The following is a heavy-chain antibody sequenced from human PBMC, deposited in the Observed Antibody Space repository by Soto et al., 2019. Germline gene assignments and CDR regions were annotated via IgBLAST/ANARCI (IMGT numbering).Heavy chain of an antibody. CDR3: ARHDLDLGNQFAH. Sequence: SETVSLTCAVSGGSISSGGYSWSWIRLPPGKGLEWIGYIYYSGSTYYKPSLKSRVTISVDRSKNEFSLKLSSVTAADTAVYYCARHDLDLGNQFAHWGQGTLVTVSS. CDR2: IYYSGST. CDR1: GGSISSGGYS. D-gene: IGHD3-16*01. V-gene: IGHV4-30-2*01. J-gene: IGHJ5*02.